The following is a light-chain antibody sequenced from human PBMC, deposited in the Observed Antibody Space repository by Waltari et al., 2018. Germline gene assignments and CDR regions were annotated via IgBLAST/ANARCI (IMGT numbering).Light chain of an antibody. Sequence: EIVMTQSPATLSVSPGERATLSCRASQSINSNVAWYRQKPGQAPRHLIYGASARATGIPVMFSGSGSGTEFTLTISSLQSDDFGVYYCQQYNNWPRTFGQGTKVEI. J-gene: IGKJ1*01. V-gene: IGKV3-15*01. CDR2: GAS. CDR1: QSINSN. CDR3: QQYNNWPRT.